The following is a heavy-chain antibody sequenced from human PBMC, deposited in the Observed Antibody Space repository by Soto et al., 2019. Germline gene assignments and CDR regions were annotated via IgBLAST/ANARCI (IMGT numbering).Heavy chain of an antibody. J-gene: IGHJ1*01. Sequence: RGTLRLSCAASGFTISTYAMSWVRQAPGKGLEWVSAISGSGGNSTFYGDSVKGRFTISRDNSKNTLYLQMNSQGAEDTAVYYCAEGGASGCFAHCVQGTLVTV. CDR1: GFTISTYA. V-gene: IGHV3-23*01. CDR3: AEGGASGCFAH. CDR2: ISGSGGNST. D-gene: IGHD6-25*01.